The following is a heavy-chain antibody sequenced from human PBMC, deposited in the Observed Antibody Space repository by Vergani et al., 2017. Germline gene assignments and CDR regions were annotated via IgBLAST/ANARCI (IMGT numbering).Heavy chain of an antibody. CDR3: ARGGGWSSTSCYTSCAFDI. J-gene: IGHJ3*02. V-gene: IGHV3-53*02. CDR1: GFTVSSNY. D-gene: IGHD2-2*02. Sequence: EVQLVETGGGLIQPGGSLRLSCAASGFTVSSNYMSWVRQAPGKGLEWVSVIYSGGSTYYADSVKGRFTISRDNSKNTLYLQMNSLRAEDTAVYYCARGGGWSSTSCYTSCAFDIGGQGTMVTVSS. CDR2: IYSGGST.